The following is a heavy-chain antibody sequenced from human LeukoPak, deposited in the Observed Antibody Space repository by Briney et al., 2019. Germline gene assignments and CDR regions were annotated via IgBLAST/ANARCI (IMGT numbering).Heavy chain of an antibody. D-gene: IGHD2-2*02. Sequence: GGSLRLSCAASGFTFTSNWMSWVRQAPGKGLEWVSAISGSGGSTYYADSVKGRFTISRDNSKNTLYLQMNSLRSEDTAVYYCARSPRYCSSTSCYTSNYYYYYMDVWGKGTTVTVSS. CDR2: ISGSGGST. CDR3: ARSPRYCSSTSCYTSNYYYYYMDV. CDR1: GFTFTSNW. J-gene: IGHJ6*03. V-gene: IGHV3-23*01.